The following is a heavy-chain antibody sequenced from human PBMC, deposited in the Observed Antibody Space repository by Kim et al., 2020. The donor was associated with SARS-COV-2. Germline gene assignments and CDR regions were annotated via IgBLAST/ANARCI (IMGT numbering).Heavy chain of an antibody. D-gene: IGHD1-26*01. V-gene: IGHV4-34*01. J-gene: IGHJ3*02. CDR2: GST. Sequence: GSTTDNPTLKGRVTISVDTSKNQFTRKLSSVTAADTAVYYCASTASSFDIWGQGTMVTVSS. CDR3: ASTASSFDI.